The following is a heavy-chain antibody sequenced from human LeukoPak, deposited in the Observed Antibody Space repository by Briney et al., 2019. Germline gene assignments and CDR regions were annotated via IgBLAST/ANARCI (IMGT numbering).Heavy chain of an antibody. Sequence: PGGSLRLSCAASGFTFSTYAMTWVRQAPGKGLEWVSTISGSGDSTYYADSVKGRFTISRDNAKNSLYLQMNSLRAEDTAVYYCARVDSSGRSNYFDYWGQGTLVTVSS. CDR3: ARVDSSGRSNYFDY. D-gene: IGHD6-19*01. V-gene: IGHV3-23*01. CDR2: ISGSGDST. CDR1: GFTFSTYA. J-gene: IGHJ4*02.